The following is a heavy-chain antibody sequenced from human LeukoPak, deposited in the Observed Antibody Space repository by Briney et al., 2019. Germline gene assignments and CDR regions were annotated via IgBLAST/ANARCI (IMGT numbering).Heavy chain of an antibody. CDR1: GGSIGLYY. J-gene: IGHJ4*02. CDR2: IFHTGST. Sequence: SETLSLTCTVSGGSIGLYYWAWIRQPPGKGLEWIGYIFHTGSTNYNPSLKSRVTISVDTSKNQFSLKLSSVTAADTAVYYCARHLDYGYYFDYWGQGTLVTVSS. D-gene: IGHD4-17*01. CDR3: ARHLDYGYYFDY. V-gene: IGHV4-59*08.